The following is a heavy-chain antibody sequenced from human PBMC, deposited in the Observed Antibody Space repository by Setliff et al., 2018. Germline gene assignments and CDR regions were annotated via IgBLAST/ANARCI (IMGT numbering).Heavy chain of an antibody. CDR2: IGHTGSI. Sequence: SETLSLTCTVSGYSISSGYIWGWIRQPPGKGLEWVGNIGHTGSINYNPSLKSRVTISVDTAKNQFSLKLSSVTAADTALYYCASLYYYDSCGYYYSRDYWGQGTLVTVS. CDR1: GYSISSGYI. CDR3: ASLYYYDSCGYYYSRDY. J-gene: IGHJ4*02. D-gene: IGHD3-22*01. V-gene: IGHV4-38-2*02.